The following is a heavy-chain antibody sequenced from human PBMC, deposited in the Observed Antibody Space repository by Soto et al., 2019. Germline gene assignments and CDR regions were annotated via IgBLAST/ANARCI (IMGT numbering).Heavy chain of an antibody. V-gene: IGHV1-8*01. CDR2: MNPNSGNT. CDR3: ARSFRGDYGASEWFAP. D-gene: IGHD4-17*01. CDR1: GYTFTSYD. Sequence: ASVKVSCKASGYTFTSYDINWVRQATGQGLEWMGWMNPNSGNTGYAQKFQGRVTMTRNTSISTAYMELSSLRSEDTAVYYCARSFRGDYGASEWFAPWGQGTLVTSSS. J-gene: IGHJ5*02.